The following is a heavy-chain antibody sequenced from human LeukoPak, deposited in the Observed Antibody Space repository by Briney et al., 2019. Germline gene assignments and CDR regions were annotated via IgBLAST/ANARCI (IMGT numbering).Heavy chain of an antibody. CDR3: ARVLVRRPSSSYDYYYYMDV. D-gene: IGHD6-6*01. Sequence: ASVKVSCKASGYTFTGYYMHWVRQAPGQGLEWMGRINPNSGGTNYAQKFQGRVTMTRDTSISTAYMELSRLRSDDTAVYYCARVLVRRPSSSYDYYYYMDVWGKGTTVTVSS. CDR1: GYTFTGYY. CDR2: INPNSGGT. V-gene: IGHV1-2*06. J-gene: IGHJ6*03.